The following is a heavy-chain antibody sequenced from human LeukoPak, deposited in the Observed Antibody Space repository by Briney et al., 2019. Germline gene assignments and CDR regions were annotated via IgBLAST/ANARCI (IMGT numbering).Heavy chain of an antibody. CDR3: ARWGSSWYYFDY. J-gene: IGHJ4*02. D-gene: IGHD6-13*01. V-gene: IGHV4-34*01. CDR2: INHSGST. CDR1: GGSFSGYY. Sequence: SETLSLTCAVYGGSFSGYYWSWIRQPPGKGLEWIGEINHSGSTNYNPSLKSRVTISVDTSKNQFSLQLSSVTAADTAVYYCARWGSSWYYFDYWGQGTLVTVSS.